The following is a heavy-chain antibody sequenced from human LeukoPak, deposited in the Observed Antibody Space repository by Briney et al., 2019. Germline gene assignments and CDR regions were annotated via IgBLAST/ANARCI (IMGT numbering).Heavy chain of an antibody. V-gene: IGHV3-23*01. CDR3: AKHSGTYHVDY. CDR1: GFTFSTYA. J-gene: IGHJ4*02. CDR2: ISGSGEST. Sequence: PGGSLRLSCTASGFTFSTYAMSWVRQAPGKGLEWVSAISGSGESTYYADSVKGRFTISRDNSKNTLYLQVNSLRAEDTVAYYCAKHSGTYHVDYWGQGTLVTVSS. D-gene: IGHD1-26*01.